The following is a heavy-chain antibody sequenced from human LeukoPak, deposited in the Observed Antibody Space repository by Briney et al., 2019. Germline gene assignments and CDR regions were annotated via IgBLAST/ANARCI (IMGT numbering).Heavy chain of an antibody. CDR2: IWYDGSNK. Sequence: QSGGSLRLSCAASGFTFSSYGMHWVRQAPGKGLEWVAVIWYDGSNKYYADSVKGRFTISRDNSKNTLYLQMNSLRAEDTAVYYCAREKVVAATRYYYYGMDVWGQGTTVTVSS. J-gene: IGHJ6*02. D-gene: IGHD2-15*01. CDR3: AREKVVAATRYYYYGMDV. CDR1: GFTFSSYG. V-gene: IGHV3-33*01.